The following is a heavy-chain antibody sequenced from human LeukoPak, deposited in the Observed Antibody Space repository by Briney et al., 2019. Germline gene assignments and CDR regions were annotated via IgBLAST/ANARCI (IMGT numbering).Heavy chain of an antibody. D-gene: IGHD1-26*01. Sequence: PGGSLRLSCAASGFTFSSYWMHRVRQAPGKGLVWVSRINSDGSTTNYADYVKGRFTISRDNAKNTLYLQMNSLRAEDTAVYYCARRSSGSPPYYFDYWGQGTLVTVSS. J-gene: IGHJ4*02. CDR3: ARRSSGSPPYYFDY. V-gene: IGHV3-74*01. CDR1: GFTFSSYW. CDR2: INSDGSTT.